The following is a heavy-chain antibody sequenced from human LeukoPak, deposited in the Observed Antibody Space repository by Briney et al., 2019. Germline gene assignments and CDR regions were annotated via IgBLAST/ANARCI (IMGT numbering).Heavy chain of an antibody. CDR2: ISYDGSNK. Sequence: GRSLRLSCAASGFTFSSYGMHWVRQAPGKGLEWVAVISYDGSNKYYADSVKGRFTISRDNSKNTLYLQMNSLRAEDTAVYYCAKGQGGIEAAGSDYWGQGTLVTVSS. CDR3: AKGQGGIEAAGSDY. J-gene: IGHJ4*02. D-gene: IGHD6-13*01. V-gene: IGHV3-30*18. CDR1: GFTFSSYG.